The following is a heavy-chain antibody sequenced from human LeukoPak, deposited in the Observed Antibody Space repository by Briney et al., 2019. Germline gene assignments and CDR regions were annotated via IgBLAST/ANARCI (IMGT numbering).Heavy chain of an antibody. V-gene: IGHV1-69*05. Sequence: SVKVPCKASGGTFSSYAISWVRQAPGQGLEWMGGIIPIPGTANYAQKFQGRVTFTTDESTSTAYMELTSLRSEDTAVYYCARGGTFYRRTLLNYFDYWGQGSLVTVSS. CDR1: GGTFSSYA. CDR2: IIPIPGTA. D-gene: IGHD1-14*01. CDR3: ARGGTFYRRTLLNYFDY. J-gene: IGHJ4*02.